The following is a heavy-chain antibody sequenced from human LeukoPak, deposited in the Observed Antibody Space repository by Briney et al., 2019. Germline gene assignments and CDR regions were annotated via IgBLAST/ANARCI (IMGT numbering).Heavy chain of an antibody. CDR2: IYTSGST. CDR1: GGSISSVSYY. Sequence: SQTLSLTCTVSGGSISSVSYYWSWIRQPAGEGLGWLGRIYTSGSTNYNPSLKSRFTISVATSKNQFSLKLSSVTAADTAVYYCARERSYYYDSSGYLDAFDIWGQGTMVTVSS. D-gene: IGHD3-22*01. J-gene: IGHJ3*02. CDR3: ARERSYYYDSSGYLDAFDI. V-gene: IGHV4-61*02.